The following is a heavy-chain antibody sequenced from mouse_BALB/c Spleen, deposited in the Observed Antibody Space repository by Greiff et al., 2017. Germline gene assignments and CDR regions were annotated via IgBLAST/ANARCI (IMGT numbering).Heavy chain of an antibody. Sequence: VQLQQSGPGLVKPSQSLSLTCTVTGYSITSDYAWNWIRQFPGNKLEWMGYISYSGSTSYNPSLKSRISITRDTSKNQFFLQLNSVTTEDTATYYCAREYYGNYVYAMDYWGQGTSVTVSS. CDR2: ISYSGST. D-gene: IGHD2-1*01. CDR3: AREYYGNYVYAMDY. CDR1: GYSITSDYA. J-gene: IGHJ4*01. V-gene: IGHV3-2*02.